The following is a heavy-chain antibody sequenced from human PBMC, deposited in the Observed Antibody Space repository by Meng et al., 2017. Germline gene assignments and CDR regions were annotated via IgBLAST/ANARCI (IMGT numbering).Heavy chain of an antibody. CDR2: IWYDGSNK. Sequence: GGPLRFSCAAPGFTFSSYGMHWVRQAPGKGLEWVAVIWYDGSNKYYADSVKGRFTISRDNSKNTLYLQMNSLRAEDTAVYYCARDGDEGCSSTSCLSHGMDVWGQGTTVTVSS. V-gene: IGHV3-33*01. J-gene: IGHJ6*02. D-gene: IGHD2-2*01. CDR1: GFTFSSYG. CDR3: ARDGDEGCSSTSCLSHGMDV.